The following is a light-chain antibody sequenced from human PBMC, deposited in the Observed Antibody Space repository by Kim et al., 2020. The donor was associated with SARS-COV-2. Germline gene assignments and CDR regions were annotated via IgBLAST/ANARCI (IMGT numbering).Light chain of an antibody. CDR3: QQYNDWRT. V-gene: IGKV3-15*01. CDR2: DAS. Sequence: EIVMTQSPATLSVSPGERATLSCRASQNIRDNLAWYQQKSGQAPRLLIYDASTRATDIPARFSGSGSGTEFTLTISSLQSEDCALYYCQQYNDWRTFGQGTKLEI. CDR1: QNIRDN. J-gene: IGKJ2*01.